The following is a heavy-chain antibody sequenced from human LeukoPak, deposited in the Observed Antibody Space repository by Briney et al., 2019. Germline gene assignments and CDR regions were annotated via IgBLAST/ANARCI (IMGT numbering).Heavy chain of an antibody. Sequence: QSGGSLRLSCAASGFTFSSYAMSWVRQAPGKGLEWVSAISGSGGSTYYADSVKGRFTISRDNSKNTLYLQMNSLRAEDTAVYYCAKVLSIDLYGDYGGAPQEYFQHWGQGTLVTVSS. D-gene: IGHD4-17*01. CDR1: GFTFSSYA. V-gene: IGHV3-23*01. J-gene: IGHJ1*01. CDR3: AKVLSIDLYGDYGGAPQEYFQH. CDR2: ISGSGGST.